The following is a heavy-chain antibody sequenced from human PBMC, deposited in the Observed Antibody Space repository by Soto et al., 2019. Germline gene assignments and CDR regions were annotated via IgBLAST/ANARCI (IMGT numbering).Heavy chain of an antibody. CDR2: ITGGGGGRT. Sequence: GGSLRLSCAASGFTSTNYALNWVRQAPGKGLKWVSTITGGGGGRTNYADSVKGRFTISRDNSKNTLYLQMNRLRAEDTAVYYCTKQPASIRTFDYPGQGALVTVSS. CDR1: GFTSTNYA. J-gene: IGHJ4*02. CDR3: TKQPASIRTFDY. V-gene: IGHV3-23*01. D-gene: IGHD2-2*01.